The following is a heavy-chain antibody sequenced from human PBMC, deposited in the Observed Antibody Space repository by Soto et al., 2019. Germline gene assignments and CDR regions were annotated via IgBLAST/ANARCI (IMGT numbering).Heavy chain of an antibody. CDR1: GYRFSSYG. J-gene: IGHJ4*02. D-gene: IGHD3-22*01. CDR2: IDPNNGNR. Sequence: QVQLVQSGAELRKPGASVKVSCQAYGYRFSSYGVHWLRQAPGQGLEWMGWIDPNNGNRNYAQKFEDRLSMTTATSTNTISMELKSLKSDDTAIYYCARDRLRGYDSSGFYSWGQGTLVTVSS. CDR3: ARDRLRGYDSSGFYS. V-gene: IGHV1-18*01.